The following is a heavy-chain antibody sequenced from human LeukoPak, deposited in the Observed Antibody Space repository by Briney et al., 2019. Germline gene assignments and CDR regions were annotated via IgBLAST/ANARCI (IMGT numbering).Heavy chain of an antibody. CDR1: GFTFSSYS. V-gene: IGHV3-23*01. Sequence: GGSLRPPCAASGFTFSSYSMRRVRQAPRRGMERLSTINPSGDTTYYADPVKARFTISRDNSKNTVYHQMNSLGAEDTSVYYCAKDRAGTPWADWGQGTLVTVSS. J-gene: IGHJ4*02. CDR3: AKDRAGTPWAD. CDR2: INPSGDTT. D-gene: IGHD1-1*01.